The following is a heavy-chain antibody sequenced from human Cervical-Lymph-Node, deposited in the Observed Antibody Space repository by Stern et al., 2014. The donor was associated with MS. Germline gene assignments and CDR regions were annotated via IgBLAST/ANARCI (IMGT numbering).Heavy chain of an antibody. CDR1: GYIFTDYY. CDR3: ARGSGTAYDLRGDY. J-gene: IGHJ4*01. V-gene: IGHV1-2*02. D-gene: IGHD3-3*01. Sequence: VQLVESGAEAEAPGASMKVSCKASGYIFTDYYLHWVRQAPGQGLEWLGGINPNSGGTNYAQNFQGRVTMTRDTSISAAYMELRWLGYADTAVYYCARGSGTAYDLRGDYWGQGTLVTVSS. CDR2: INPNSGGT.